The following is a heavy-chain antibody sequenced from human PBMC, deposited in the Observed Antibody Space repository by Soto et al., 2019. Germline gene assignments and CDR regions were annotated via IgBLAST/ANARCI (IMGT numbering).Heavy chain of an antibody. CDR1: GGSISSSNW. CDR3: ARGDCSGGSCYSVDI. Sequence: QVQLQESGPGLVKPSGTLSLTCAVSGGSISSSNWWSWVRQPPGKGLEWIGEIYHSGGTNYNPSLKSRVTISVDKSENQVALKLSSVTAADTAVYYCARGDCSGGSCYSVDIWGQGTMVTVSS. D-gene: IGHD2-15*01. CDR2: IYHSGGT. V-gene: IGHV4-4*02. J-gene: IGHJ3*02.